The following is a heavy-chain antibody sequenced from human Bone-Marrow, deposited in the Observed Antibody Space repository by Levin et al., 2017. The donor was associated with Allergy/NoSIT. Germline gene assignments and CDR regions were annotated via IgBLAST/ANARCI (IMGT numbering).Heavy chain of an antibody. Sequence: PSETLSLTCTVSGGSISISSYYWGWVRQPPGKALEWIGSIYYTGYTSYNPSLESRVTMSVDTSKNQFSLRLTSVTAADTALYYCARVGAFDGYGDYEYYFDFWGQGTPVTVSS. CDR2: IYYTGYT. CDR1: GGSISISSYY. J-gene: IGHJ4*02. D-gene: IGHD4-17*01. V-gene: IGHV4-39*07. CDR3: ARVGAFDGYGDYEYYFDF.